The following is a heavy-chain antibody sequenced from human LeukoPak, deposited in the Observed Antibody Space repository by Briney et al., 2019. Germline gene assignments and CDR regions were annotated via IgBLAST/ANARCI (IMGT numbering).Heavy chain of an antibody. D-gene: IGHD2-21*02. Sequence: GGSLRLTCAASGFTFSSYSMNWVRQAPGKGLEWVSSVSSSSSYIYYADSVKGRFTISRDNAKNSLYLQMNSLRAEDTAVYYCAREYCGGDCFTWGQGTLVTVSS. CDR3: AREYCGGDCFT. V-gene: IGHV3-21*01. CDR2: VSSSSSYI. J-gene: IGHJ5*02. CDR1: GFTFSSYS.